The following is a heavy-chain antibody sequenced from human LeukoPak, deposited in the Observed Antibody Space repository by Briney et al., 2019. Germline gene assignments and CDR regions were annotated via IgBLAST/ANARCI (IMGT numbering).Heavy chain of an antibody. V-gene: IGHV4-30-4*01. J-gene: IGHJ3*02. CDR3: ARRVIGQPDAFDI. CDR2: ISYSGST. D-gene: IGHD1-1*01. Sequence: PSETLSLTCTVSGGSISSGDYYWSWFRQPPGKGLEWIGYISYSGSTYYNPSLKSRVTISVDTSKKQFSLKLSSVTAADTAVYYCARRVIGQPDAFDIWGQGTMVTVSS. CDR1: GGSISSGDYY.